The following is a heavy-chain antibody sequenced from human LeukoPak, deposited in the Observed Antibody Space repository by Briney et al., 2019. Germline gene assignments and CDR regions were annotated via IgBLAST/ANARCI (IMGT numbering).Heavy chain of an antibody. CDR1: GFSISDYY. V-gene: IGHV3-11*05. CDR2: ISSSSSYT. Sequence: GGSLRLSCAASGFSISDYYMNWIRQAPGKGLEWVSYISSSSSYTNYADSVKGRFTISRDNAKNSLYLQMNTLRAEDTAVYYCARDSIRDTHFYKGTRQFDYWGQGTLVTVSS. CDR3: ARDSIRDTHFYKGTRQFDY. J-gene: IGHJ4*02. D-gene: IGHD2-21*01.